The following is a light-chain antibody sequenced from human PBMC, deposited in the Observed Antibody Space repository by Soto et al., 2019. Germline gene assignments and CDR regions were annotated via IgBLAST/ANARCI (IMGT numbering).Light chain of an antibody. Sequence: VITHSPLTLSASPGERGICSCRASQSVGSDIAWYQQKPGESPRLLVYDASTSATATPARFSGSGSGIDFTLTINALQSEDFAVYYCQQYYEGASYPFGQGT. CDR3: QQYYEGASYP. CDR2: DAS. J-gene: IGKJ2*01. V-gene: IGKV3-15*01. CDR1: QSVGSD.